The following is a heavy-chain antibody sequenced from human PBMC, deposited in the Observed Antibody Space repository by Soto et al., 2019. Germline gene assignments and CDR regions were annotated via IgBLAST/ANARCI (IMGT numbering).Heavy chain of an antibody. Sequence: KTSETLSLTCTVSGGSVSSGSYYWSWIRQPPGKGLEWIGYIYYSGSTNYNPSLKSRVTISVDTSKNQFSLKLSSVTAADTAVYYCARGVAALFDYWGQGTLVTVSS. CDR1: GGSVSSGSYY. V-gene: IGHV4-61*01. D-gene: IGHD6-6*01. J-gene: IGHJ4*02. CDR3: ARGVAALFDY. CDR2: IYYSGST.